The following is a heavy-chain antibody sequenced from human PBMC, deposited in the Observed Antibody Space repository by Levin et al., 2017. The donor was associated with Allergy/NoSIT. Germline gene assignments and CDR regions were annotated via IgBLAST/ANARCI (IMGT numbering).Heavy chain of an antibody. CDR3: ARAIVATGWDEDYFDY. CDR1: GYSFTSYW. V-gene: IGHV5-51*01. D-gene: IGHD5-12*01. J-gene: IGHJ4*02. CDR2: IYPGDSDT. Sequence: GESLKISCKGSGYSFTSYWIGWVRQMPGKGLEWMGIIYPGDSDTRYSPSFQGQVTISADKSISTAYLQWSSLKASDTAMYYCARAIVATGWDEDYFDYWGQGTLVTVSS.